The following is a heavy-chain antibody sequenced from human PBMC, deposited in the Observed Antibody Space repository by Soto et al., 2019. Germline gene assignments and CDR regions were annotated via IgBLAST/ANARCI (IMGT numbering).Heavy chain of an antibody. CDR1: VGSIVDYY. CDR3: ARDVNRWELRGFFDP. D-gene: IGHD1-7*01. V-gene: IGHV4-59*01. J-gene: IGHJ5*02. Sequence: SETLSLTCSFSVGSIVDYYWSWIRQPPGKGLEWIGFIYYTGNTRYNPSLGSRVTISLDTSKNQFSLKLTSATAADTAFYYCARDVNRWELRGFFDPWGRGALVTVSS. CDR2: IYYTGNT.